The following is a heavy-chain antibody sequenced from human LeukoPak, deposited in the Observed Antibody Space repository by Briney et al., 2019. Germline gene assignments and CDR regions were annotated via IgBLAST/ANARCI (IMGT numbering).Heavy chain of an antibody. D-gene: IGHD6-19*01. CDR2: ISGSGGST. J-gene: IGHJ3*02. V-gene: IGHV3-23*01. CDR3: AKGPLDSIAVAGTAAFDI. CDR1: GFTFSSYA. Sequence: PGGSLRLSCAASGFTFSSYAMSWVRQAPGKGLEWVSAISGSGGSTYYADSVKGRFTISRDNSKNTLYLQMNSLRAEDTAVYYCAKGPLDSIAVAGTAAFDIWGQGTMVTGSS.